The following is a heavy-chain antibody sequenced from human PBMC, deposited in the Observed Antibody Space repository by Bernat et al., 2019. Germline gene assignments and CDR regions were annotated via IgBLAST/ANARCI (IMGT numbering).Heavy chain of an antibody. CDR3: AKVSAPYFDY. Sequence: DVQLMESGGDLVQPGGSLRLSCVASGFTFSDSGMSWVRLPPGKGLEWVSTISSDGENTHYAGSVQGRFTISRDNSQSTLYLQMDSLRAEDAAIYYCAKVSAPYFDYWGQGALVTVSS. V-gene: IGHV3-23*01. CDR2: ISSDGENT. J-gene: IGHJ4*02. CDR1: GFTFSDSG. D-gene: IGHD3-16*01.